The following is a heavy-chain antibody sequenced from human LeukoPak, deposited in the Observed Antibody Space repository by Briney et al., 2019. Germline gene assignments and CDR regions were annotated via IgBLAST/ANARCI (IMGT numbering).Heavy chain of an antibody. Sequence: ASVKVSFKASGYTFTGYYMHWVRQAPGQGLEWMGWINPNSGGTNYAQKFQGRVTMTRDTSISTAYMELSRLRSDDTAVYYCARDRDSSGYYSLFLDYWGQGTLVTVSS. D-gene: IGHD3-22*01. J-gene: IGHJ4*02. CDR3: ARDRDSSGYYSLFLDY. V-gene: IGHV1-2*02. CDR2: INPNSGGT. CDR1: GYTFTGYY.